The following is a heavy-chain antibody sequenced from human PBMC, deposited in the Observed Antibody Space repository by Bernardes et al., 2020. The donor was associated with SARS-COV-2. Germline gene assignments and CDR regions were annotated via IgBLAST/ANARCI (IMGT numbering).Heavy chain of an antibody. D-gene: IGHD4-17*01. Sequence: ASVKVSCKASGYTFTGYYMHWVRQAPGHGLEWMGWINPNSGGTNYAQKFQGRVTMTRDTSISTAYMELSRLRSDDTAVYSCARVSRDYGDYVFYGGGFDPWGQGTLVT. CDR3: ARVSRDYGDYVFYGGGFDP. V-gene: IGHV1-2*02. J-gene: IGHJ5*02. CDR1: GYTFTGYY. CDR2: INPNSGGT.